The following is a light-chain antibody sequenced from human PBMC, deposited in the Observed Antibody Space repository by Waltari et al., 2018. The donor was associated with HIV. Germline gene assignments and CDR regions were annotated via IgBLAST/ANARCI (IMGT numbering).Light chain of an antibody. CDR3: QQYNSYPYT. CDR2: KAS. CDR1: QSISSW. J-gene: IGKJ2*01. Sequence: DIQMTQSPSTLSASVGDRVTITCRASQSISSWLAWYQQKPGKAPKLLIYKASSLESGVPSRFSGSGSGTEFTLTISSLQPDDFSTYYCQQYNSYPYTFGQGTKLEIK. V-gene: IGKV1-5*03.